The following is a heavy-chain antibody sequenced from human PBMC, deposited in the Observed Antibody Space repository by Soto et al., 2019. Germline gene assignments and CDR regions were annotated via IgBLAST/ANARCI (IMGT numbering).Heavy chain of an antibody. CDR1: GYSFTDYH. CDR3: ARGDSTDCYNCVCSFFYNHDMDV. Sequence: QVQLVQSGAEVKKPGASVKVSCKASGYSFTDYHIHWVRQAPGQGLEWLGRINPNSGGTSTAQKFPGWATITTETSTSTASLGLTRLTSDGPANYYCARGDSTDCYNCVCSFFYNHDMDVWGQGTTVTVSS. D-gene: IGHD1-20*01. CDR2: INPNSGGT. V-gene: IGHV1-2*04. J-gene: IGHJ6*02.